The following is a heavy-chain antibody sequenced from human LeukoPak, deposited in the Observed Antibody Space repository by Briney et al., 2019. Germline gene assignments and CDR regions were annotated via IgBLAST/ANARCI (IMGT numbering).Heavy chain of an antibody. V-gene: IGHV1-69*13. CDR1: GGTFSSYA. Sequence: ASVKASCKASGGTFSSYAISWVRQAPGQGLEWMGGIIPIFGTANYAQKFQGRVTITADESTSTAYMELSSLRSEDTAVYYCARDGFLDSSGYPDYWGQGTLVTVSS. CDR3: ARDGFLDSSGYPDY. D-gene: IGHD3-22*01. CDR2: IIPIFGTA. J-gene: IGHJ4*02.